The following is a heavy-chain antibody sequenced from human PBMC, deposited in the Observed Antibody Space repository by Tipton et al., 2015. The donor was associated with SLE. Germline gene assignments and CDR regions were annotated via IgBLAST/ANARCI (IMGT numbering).Heavy chain of an antibody. J-gene: IGHJ3*02. CDR1: GGSFSGYY. CDR2: INHSGST. Sequence: TLSLTCAVFGGSFSGYYWTWIRQSPGKGLEWIGEINHSGSTKCNPSLKSRVTISVDTSKNQFSLNLTSVTAADTAVYYCARGPFDIWGQGTMVTVSS. CDR3: ARGPFDI. V-gene: IGHV4-34*01.